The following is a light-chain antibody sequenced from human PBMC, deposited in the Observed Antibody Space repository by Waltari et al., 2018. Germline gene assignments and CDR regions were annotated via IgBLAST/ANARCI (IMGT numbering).Light chain of an antibody. CDR2: DVF. V-gene: IGLV2-11*01. CDR3: CSYAGSYTVL. J-gene: IGLJ2*01. CDR1: SNDVGGYNH. Sequence: QSALTQPRSVSGSPGQSVTFSCTGTSNDVGGYNHVSWYQPSPGKAPKLLIYDVFTRPSGVPDRFSGSKSGHTASLTISGLQADDEADYYCCSYAGSYTVLFGGGTKLTVL.